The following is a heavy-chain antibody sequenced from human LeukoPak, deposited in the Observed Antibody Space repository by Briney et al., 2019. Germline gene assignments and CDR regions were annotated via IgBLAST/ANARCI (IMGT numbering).Heavy chain of an antibody. CDR1: GYTFTSYG. Sequence: ASVKVSCKASGYTFTSYGISRVRQAPGQGLEWMGWISAYNGNTNYAQKLQGRVTMTTDTSTSTAYMELRSLRSDDTAVYYCAGDYYGSGSPGINWFDPWGQGTLVTVSS. D-gene: IGHD3-10*01. CDR2: ISAYNGNT. V-gene: IGHV1-18*01. CDR3: AGDYYGSGSPGINWFDP. J-gene: IGHJ5*02.